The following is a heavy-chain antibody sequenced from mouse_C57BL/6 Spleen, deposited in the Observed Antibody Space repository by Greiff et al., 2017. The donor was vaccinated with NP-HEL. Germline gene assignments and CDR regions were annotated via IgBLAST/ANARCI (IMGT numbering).Heavy chain of an antibody. V-gene: IGHV1-52*01. CDR1: GYTFTSYW. CDR2: IDPSDSET. Sequence: VQLQQPGAELVRPGSSVKLSCKASGYTFTSYWMHWVKQRPIQGLEWIGNIDPSDSETHYNQKFKDKATLTVDKSSSTAYMQLSSLTSEDSAVYYCARGGYETWFAYWGQGTLVTVSA. J-gene: IGHJ3*01. D-gene: IGHD3-1*01. CDR3: ARGGYETWFAY.